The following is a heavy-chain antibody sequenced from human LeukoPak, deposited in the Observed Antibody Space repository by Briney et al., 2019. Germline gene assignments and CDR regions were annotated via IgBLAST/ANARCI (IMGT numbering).Heavy chain of an antibody. J-gene: IGHJ4*02. CDR3: VKGYWGSMIAY. CDR1: GFTFSSYA. D-gene: IGHD3-16*01. Sequence: GGSLRLSCSASGFTFSSYAMHWGRQAPGKGLEYVSAISSNGGSTYYADSVKGRFTISRDNSKNTLYLQMSSLRAEDTAVYYCVKGYWGSMIAYCGQGSPVTVSS. CDR2: ISSNGGST. V-gene: IGHV3-64D*09.